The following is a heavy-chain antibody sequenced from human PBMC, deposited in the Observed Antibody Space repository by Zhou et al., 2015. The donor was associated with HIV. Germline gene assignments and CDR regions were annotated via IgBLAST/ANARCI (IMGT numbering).Heavy chain of an antibody. V-gene: IGHV1-18*01. D-gene: IGHD4-17*01. CDR2: IRSSNGET. CDR1: GYIFTDFG. Sequence: QVQLVQSGAEVKKPGASVKVSCEASGYIFTDFGLSWVRQAPGQGLEWMGWIRSSNGETNYARTLQGRITLTTDTSTNTVHMELRSLRSDDTAVYYCARDNNLIGISGHQTTVTTNFDYWGQGTLVTVSS. CDR3: ARDNNLIGISGHQTTVTTNFDY. J-gene: IGHJ4*02.